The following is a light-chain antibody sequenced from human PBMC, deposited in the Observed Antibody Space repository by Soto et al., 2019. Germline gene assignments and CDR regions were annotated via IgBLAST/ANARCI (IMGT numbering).Light chain of an antibody. V-gene: IGKV3-11*01. CDR3: QQRSNWPFT. Sequence: DIVLPPSPSTLSFSPGARASLPCRASQSVRSYLAWYQQKPGQAPRLLIYDASNRATGIPARFSGSGSGTDFTLTISSLEPEDFAVYYCQQRSNWPFTFGQGTRLEIK. J-gene: IGKJ5*01. CDR2: DAS. CDR1: QSVRSY.